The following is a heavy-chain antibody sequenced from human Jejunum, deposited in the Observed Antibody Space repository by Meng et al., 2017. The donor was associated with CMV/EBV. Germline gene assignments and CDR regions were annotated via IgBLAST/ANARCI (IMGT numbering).Heavy chain of an antibody. CDR2: INTSVGYT. CDR1: GYTFTNYY. CDR3: ARASRVLGGFDY. J-gene: IGHJ4*02. D-gene: IGHD3-16*01. V-gene: IGHV1-46*01. Sequence: QGRLVQFGAEVKKPGASVKVSCKASGYTFTNYYMPWVRQAPGQWLEWMGIINTSVGYTSHAQKFQGRVTMTRDTSTSTVHMEVSSLRSADTAVYYCARASRVLGGFDYWGQGTLVTVSS.